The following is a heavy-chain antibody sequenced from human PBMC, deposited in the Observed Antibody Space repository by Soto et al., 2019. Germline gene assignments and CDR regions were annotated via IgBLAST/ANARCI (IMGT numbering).Heavy chain of an antibody. CDR2: IYPGDSDT. V-gene: IGHV5-51*01. CDR3: ARSRITGSTWTFDY. D-gene: IGHD1-20*01. CDR1: GYSFTNYW. J-gene: IGHJ4*02. Sequence: GESLKISCKGSGYSFTNYWIGWVRQMPGKGLEWMGIIYPGDSDTRYSPPFQGQVTISADKSISTTYLQWRSLKASDSAMYYCARSRITGSTWTFDYWGQETLVTVSS.